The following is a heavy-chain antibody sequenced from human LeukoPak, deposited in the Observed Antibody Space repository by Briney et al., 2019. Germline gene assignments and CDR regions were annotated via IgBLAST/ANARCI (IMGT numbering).Heavy chain of an antibody. Sequence: GESLKISCKGSGYSFTSYWIGWVRQMPGKGLEWMGIIYPGDSDTRYSPSFQGQVTISADKSISTAYLQWSSLKASDTASDYCARSSIAAAGPLDYWGQGTLVTVSS. V-gene: IGHV5-51*01. J-gene: IGHJ4*02. CDR1: GYSFTSYW. CDR3: ARSSIAAAGPLDY. CDR2: IYPGDSDT. D-gene: IGHD6-13*01.